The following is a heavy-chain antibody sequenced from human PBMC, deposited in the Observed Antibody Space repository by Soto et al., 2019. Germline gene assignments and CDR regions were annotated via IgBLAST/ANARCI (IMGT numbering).Heavy chain of an antibody. CDR3: VRGNDNNDFWNKWSLEP. D-gene: IGHD3-3*01. V-gene: IGHV4-4*02. Sequence: QVQVQELGPGLVKPSGTLSLTCVVSGDSIKNNWWSWVRQPPGKGLEWIGEIYQTGTINYNPSLRSRVTISVDKSKNQLYLKVDSVTAAETAFYYCVRGNDNNDFWNKWSLEPWGQGTLVTVSS. CDR2: IYQTGTI. CDR1: GDSIKNNW. J-gene: IGHJ5*02.